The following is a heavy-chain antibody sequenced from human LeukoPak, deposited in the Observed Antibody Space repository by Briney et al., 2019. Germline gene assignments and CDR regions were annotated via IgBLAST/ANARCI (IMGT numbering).Heavy chain of an antibody. D-gene: IGHD2-2*01. J-gene: IGHJ4*02. CDR3: ARDALAAGYRLEWYYFDY. CDR2: IYAGGTT. CDR1: GFTVSTNY. Sequence: GGSLRLSCAASGFTVSTNYMSWVRQAPGKGLEWVSVIYAGGTTYYADSVKGRFTISRDNSKNTLYLQMNNLRAEDTAVYYCARDALAAGYRLEWYYFDYWGQGTLVTVSS. V-gene: IGHV3-66*01.